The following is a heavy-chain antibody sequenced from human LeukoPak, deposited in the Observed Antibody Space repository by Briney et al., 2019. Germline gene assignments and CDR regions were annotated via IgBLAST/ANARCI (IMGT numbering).Heavy chain of an antibody. J-gene: IGHJ4*02. Sequence: GGSLRLSCAASGFTFSSYAMHWVRQAPGKGLEWVAVISYDGSNKYYADSVKGRFTISRDNSKNTPYLQMNSLRAEDKAVYYCARGPMTVISLGGQGTLVTVSS. D-gene: IGHD2/OR15-2a*01. V-gene: IGHV3-30-3*01. CDR2: ISYDGSNK. CDR1: GFTFSSYA. CDR3: ARGPMTVISL.